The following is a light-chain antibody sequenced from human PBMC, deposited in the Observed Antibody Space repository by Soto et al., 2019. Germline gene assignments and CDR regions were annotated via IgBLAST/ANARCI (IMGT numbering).Light chain of an antibody. CDR2: KAS. CDR3: QQYNSYSLT. CDR1: QSISSW. V-gene: IGKV1-5*03. Sequence: DIQMTQSPSTLSASVGDRVTITGRASQSISSWLAWYQQKPGKAPKLLIYKASSLESGVPSRFSGSGSGTEFTLTISSLQPDDFATYYCQQYNSYSLTFGPGTKVDIK. J-gene: IGKJ3*01.